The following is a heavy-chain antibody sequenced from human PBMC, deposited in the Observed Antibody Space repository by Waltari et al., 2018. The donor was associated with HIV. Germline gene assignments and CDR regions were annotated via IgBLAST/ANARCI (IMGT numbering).Heavy chain of an antibody. J-gene: IGHJ4*02. CDR3: ARDSGPYYYDSSGYASFDY. Sequence: EVQLVESGGGLVKPGGSRRLTRASSGFTFSRYGRTWVRQAPGKGLEWVSSISSSSSYIYYADSVKGRFTISRDNAKNSLYLQMNSLRAEDTAVYYCARDSGPYYYDSSGYASFDYWGQGTLVTVSS. CDR2: ISSSSSYI. V-gene: IGHV3-21*01. CDR1: GFTFSRYG. D-gene: IGHD3-22*01.